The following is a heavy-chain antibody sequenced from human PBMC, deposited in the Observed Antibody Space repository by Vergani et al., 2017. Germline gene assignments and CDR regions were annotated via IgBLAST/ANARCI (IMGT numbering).Heavy chain of an antibody. V-gene: IGHV4-59*01. CDR3: AGSDYGDYEGY. CDR2: IYYSGST. D-gene: IGHD4-17*01. J-gene: IGHJ4*02. Sequence: QVQLQESGPGLVQPSETLSITCTVSGGSISSYYWSWIRQPPGKGLEWIGYIYYSGSTNYNPSLKSRVTISVDTSKNQFSLKLSSVTAADTAVYYCAGSDYGDYEGYWGQGTLVTVSS. CDR1: GGSISSYY.